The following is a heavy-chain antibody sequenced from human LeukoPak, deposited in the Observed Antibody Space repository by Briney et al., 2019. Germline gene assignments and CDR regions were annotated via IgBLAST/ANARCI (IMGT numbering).Heavy chain of an antibody. CDR3: ASISGPDYYGSGSYLRDY. CDR2: INWNGGST. Sequence: SGGSLSLSCAASGFTFDDYGMSWVRQAPGRGLEWVSGINWNGGSTGYADSVKGRFTISRDNAKNSLYLQMNSLRAEDTALYYCASISGPDYYGSGSYLRDYWGQGTLVTVSS. J-gene: IGHJ4*02. V-gene: IGHV3-20*04. D-gene: IGHD3-10*01. CDR1: GFTFDDYG.